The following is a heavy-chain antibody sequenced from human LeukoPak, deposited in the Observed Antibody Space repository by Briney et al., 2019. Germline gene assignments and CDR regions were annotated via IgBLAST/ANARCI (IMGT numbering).Heavy chain of an antibody. CDR2: IRSKANNYAT. V-gene: IGHV3-73*01. D-gene: IGHD1-26*01. J-gene: IGHJ6*02. CDR1: GFTFSGST. CDR3: IRGAASGSYYGFDV. Sequence: SGGSLRLSCAASGFTFSGSTMHWVRQASGKGLEWVGRIRSKANNYATAYATSVKGRFTLSRDDSKNTAYLQMHSLKTEDTAVYYCIRGAASGSYYGFDVWGQGATVTVSS.